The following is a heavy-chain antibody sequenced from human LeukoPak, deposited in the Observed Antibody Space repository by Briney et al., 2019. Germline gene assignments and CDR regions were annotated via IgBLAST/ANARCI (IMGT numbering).Heavy chain of an antibody. Sequence: SEILSLTCSVSGGSMTSYYWSWIRQPPGKGLEWIGFLHYSGSTNYKPSLKSRVTISVATSKHQFSLKLSSVTAADTAVYYCARMSQDSSGWYGWLDPWGQGTLVTVSS. D-gene: IGHD6-19*01. V-gene: IGHV4-59*01. CDR3: ARMSQDSSGWYGWLDP. CDR1: GGSMTSYY. J-gene: IGHJ5*02. CDR2: LHYSGST.